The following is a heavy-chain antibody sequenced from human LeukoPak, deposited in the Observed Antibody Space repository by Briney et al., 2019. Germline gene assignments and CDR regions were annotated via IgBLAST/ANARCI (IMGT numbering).Heavy chain of an antibody. CDR1: GFTFSSYA. CDR3: AADSDAFDI. V-gene: IGHV3-30-3*01. J-gene: IGHJ3*02. D-gene: IGHD3/OR15-3a*01. CDR2: ISYDGSNK. Sequence: GGSLRLSCAASGFTFSSYAMHWVRQAPGKGLEWVAVISYDGSNKYYADSVKGRFTISRDNSKSTLYLQMNSLRAEDTAVYYCAADSDAFDIWGQGTMVTVSS.